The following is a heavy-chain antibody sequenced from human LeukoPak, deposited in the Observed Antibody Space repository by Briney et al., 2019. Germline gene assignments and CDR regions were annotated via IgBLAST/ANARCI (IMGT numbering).Heavy chain of an antibody. V-gene: IGHV3-21*01. CDR3: ARAPIIGIAAAGHRNYYYYYMDV. J-gene: IGHJ6*03. Sequence: PGGSLRLSCAASGFTFSSYSMNWVRQAPGKGLEWVSSISSSSYIYYADSVKGRFTISRDNAKNSLYLQMNSLRAEDTAVYYCARAPIIGIAAAGHRNYYYYYMDVWGKGTTVTVSS. D-gene: IGHD6-13*01. CDR1: GFTFSSYS. CDR2: ISSSSYI.